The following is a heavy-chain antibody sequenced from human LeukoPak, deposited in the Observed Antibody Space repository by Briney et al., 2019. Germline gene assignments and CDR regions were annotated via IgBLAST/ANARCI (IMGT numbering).Heavy chain of an antibody. CDR3: AREDDFWTSYWSH. V-gene: IGHV1-18*04. Sequence: EASVKVSCKASGYNFLTHGISWVRQAPGQGPEWMGWISTNNGNTNYAQKFQGRVTMTTDTPTATVYMELRNLRSDDTAVYYCAREDDFWTSYWSHWGQGTLVTVSS. CDR1: GYNFLTHG. J-gene: IGHJ4*02. CDR2: ISTNNGNT. D-gene: IGHD3/OR15-3a*01.